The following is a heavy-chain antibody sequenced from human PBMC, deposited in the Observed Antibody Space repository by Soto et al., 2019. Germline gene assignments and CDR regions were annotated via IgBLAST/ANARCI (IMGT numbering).Heavy chain of an antibody. D-gene: IGHD3-22*01. V-gene: IGHV3-21*01. J-gene: IGHJ6*02. CDR1: GFTFSSYS. CDR2: ISSSSSYI. Sequence: GGSLRLSCAASGFTFSSYSMNWVRQAPGKGLEWVSSISSSSSYIYYADSVKGRFTISRDNTKNSLYLQMNSLRAEDTAVYYCAREPSLDYDRLTYYYYGMDVWGQGTTVTVSS. CDR3: AREPSLDYDRLTYYYYGMDV.